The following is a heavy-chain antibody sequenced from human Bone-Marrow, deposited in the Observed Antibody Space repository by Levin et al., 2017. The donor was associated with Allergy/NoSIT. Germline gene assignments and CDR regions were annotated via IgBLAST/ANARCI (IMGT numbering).Heavy chain of an antibody. CDR3: VRSAQDYGDYADQPGHWFDP. Sequence: SETLSLTCTVSGASITSGVFSWSWIRQPLGKGLEWIGYIYDYGGTYYNPSLRSRVTLSVDTSKNQFSLRLTSVTAADTAFYYCVRSAQDYGDYADQPGHWFDPWGQGILVTVSS. CDR2: IYDYGGT. D-gene: IGHD4-17*01. V-gene: IGHV4-30-2*01. CDR1: GASITSGVFS. J-gene: IGHJ5*02.